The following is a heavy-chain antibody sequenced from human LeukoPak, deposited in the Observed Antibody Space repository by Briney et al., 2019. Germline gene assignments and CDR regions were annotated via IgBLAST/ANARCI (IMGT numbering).Heavy chain of an antibody. Sequence: SVKVSCKASGGTFSSYAISWVRQAPGQGLEWMGRIIPIFGIANYAQKFQGRVTITADKSTSTAYMGLSSLRSEETAVYYCGSGDYGDYGGPDAFDIWGQGTMVTVSS. CDR2: IIPIFGIA. CDR1: GGTFSSYA. V-gene: IGHV1-69*04. CDR3: GSGDYGDYGGPDAFDI. J-gene: IGHJ3*02. D-gene: IGHD4-17*01.